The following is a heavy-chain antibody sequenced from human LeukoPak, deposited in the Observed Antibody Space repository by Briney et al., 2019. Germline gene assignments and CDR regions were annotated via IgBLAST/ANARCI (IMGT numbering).Heavy chain of an antibody. D-gene: IGHD2-2*01. V-gene: IGHV3-23*01. Sequence: GGSLRLSCAASGFTFSSYAMSWVRQAPGKGLEWVSAISGSGGSTYYADSVKGRFTISRDNSKNTLYLQMNSLRAEDTAVYYCASGCSSTSCYSNFDYWGQGTLVTVSS. CDR3: ASGCSSTSCYSNFDY. CDR2: ISGSGGST. J-gene: IGHJ4*02. CDR1: GFTFSSYA.